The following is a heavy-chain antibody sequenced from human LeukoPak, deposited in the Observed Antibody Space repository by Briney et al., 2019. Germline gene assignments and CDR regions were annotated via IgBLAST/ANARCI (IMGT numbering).Heavy chain of an antibody. CDR3: ARDIDSGSYYHY. CDR2: ISAYSGNT. Sequence: ASVKVSCKASGYTFTNYGIFWVRQAPGQGLEWMGWISAYSGNTNYAQKFQGRVTMTRDTSISTAYMELSRLRSDDTAVYYCARDIDSGSYYHYWGQGTLVTVSS. CDR1: GYTFTNYG. V-gene: IGHV1-18*01. J-gene: IGHJ4*02. D-gene: IGHD1-26*01.